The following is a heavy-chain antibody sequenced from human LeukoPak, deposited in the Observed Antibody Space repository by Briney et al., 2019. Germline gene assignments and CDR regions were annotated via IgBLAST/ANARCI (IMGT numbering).Heavy chain of an antibody. V-gene: IGHV1-3*01. CDR1: EYTYTRYA. Sequence: ASVKASCNPSEYTYTRYAMHSVRQAPGQRLEWMGWINAVNGKTKYSQTFKGRVTVTRYTYASTAYLEMCKLTSEDTAVYYCASPQSHCGGSGGSCYTRYGMDVWGKGTTVSVSS. CDR3: ASPQSHCGGSGGSCYTRYGMDV. CDR2: INAVNGKT. J-gene: IGHJ6*04. D-gene: IGHD2-15*01.